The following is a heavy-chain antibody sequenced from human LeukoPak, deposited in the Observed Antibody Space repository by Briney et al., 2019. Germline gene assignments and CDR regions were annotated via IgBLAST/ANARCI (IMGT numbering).Heavy chain of an antibody. J-gene: IGHJ3*02. CDR3: ASYDSSGIYAFDI. Sequence: ASVKVSCKASGYTFTSYDINWVRQATGQGLEWMGWMNPNSGNTGYAQKFQGRVTMTRNTSISTAYMGLSSLRSEDTAVYYCASYDSSGIYAFDIWGQGTMVTASS. V-gene: IGHV1-8*01. D-gene: IGHD3-22*01. CDR1: GYTFTSYD. CDR2: MNPNSGNT.